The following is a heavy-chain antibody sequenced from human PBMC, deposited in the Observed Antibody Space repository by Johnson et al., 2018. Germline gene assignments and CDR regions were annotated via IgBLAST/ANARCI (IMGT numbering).Heavy chain of an antibody. Sequence: EVQLVESGAEVKKPGESXKISCQGSGYSFTSYWIAWVRQMPGKGLEWMGVIYPGDSSTSYSPSFQGQVTISADKSITAADLQWSSPKASEPAMYYSAIADSEGAFDIWGQGTMVTVSP. CDR3: AIADSEGAFDI. D-gene: IGHD2-21*01. V-gene: IGHV5-51*03. CDR1: GYSFTSYW. J-gene: IGHJ3*02. CDR2: IYPGDSST.